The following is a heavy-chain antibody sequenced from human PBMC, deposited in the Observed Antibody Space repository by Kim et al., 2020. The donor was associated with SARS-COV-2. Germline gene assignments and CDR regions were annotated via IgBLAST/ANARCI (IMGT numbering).Heavy chain of an antibody. V-gene: IGHV4-39*01. CDR1: GGSISSSGTYY. Sequence: SETLSLTCTVSGGSISSSGTYYWGWIRQPPGKGLEWIGSIYYSGNTYYSPSLKSRVTMSADTSKNQFSLKLSSLTAADTAVYYCARMANWGTDFDYWGQGTLVTVSS. J-gene: IGHJ4*02. CDR2: IYYSGNT. CDR3: ARMANWGTDFDY. D-gene: IGHD7-27*01.